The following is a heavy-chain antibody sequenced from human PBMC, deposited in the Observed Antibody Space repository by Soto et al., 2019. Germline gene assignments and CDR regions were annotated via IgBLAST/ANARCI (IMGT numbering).Heavy chain of an antibody. CDR1: GYTFTSYA. CDR2: INAGNGNT. D-gene: IGHD1-1*01. V-gene: IGHV1-3*01. Sequence: ASVKVSCKASGYTFTSYAMHWVRQAPGQRLEWMGWINAGNGNTKYSQKFQGRVTITRDTSASTAYMELSSLRSEDTAVYYCARCVYGLEYYYYGMDVWGQGNTVTVSS. J-gene: IGHJ6*02. CDR3: ARCVYGLEYYYYGMDV.